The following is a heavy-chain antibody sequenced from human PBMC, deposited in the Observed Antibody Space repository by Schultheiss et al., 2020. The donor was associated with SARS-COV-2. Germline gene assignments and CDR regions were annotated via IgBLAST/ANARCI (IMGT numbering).Heavy chain of an antibody. V-gene: IGHV4-34*01. CDR2: INHAGST. CDR1: GGSFGDYY. CDR3: ARERGLGIAAPET. D-gene: IGHD6-25*01. J-gene: IGHJ5*02. Sequence: SETLSLTCAVYGGSFGDYYWSWIRQPPGKGLEWIGEINHAGSTNYNPSLKSRVTISVDTSKNQFSLKVTSVTAADTAVYYCARERGLGIAAPETWGQGTLVTVSS.